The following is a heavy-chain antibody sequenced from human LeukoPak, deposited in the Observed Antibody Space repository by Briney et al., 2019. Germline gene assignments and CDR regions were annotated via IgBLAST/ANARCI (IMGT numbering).Heavy chain of an antibody. CDR1: GFTFSSYA. Sequence: GGSLRLSCAASGFTFSSYAMHWVRQAPGKGLEWVAVISYDGSNKYYADSVKGRFTISRDNSKNTLYLQMNSLRAEDTAVYYCARVSFQGYDYGDASQHDAFDIWGQGTMVTVSS. D-gene: IGHD4-17*01. V-gene: IGHV3-30-3*01. CDR2: ISYDGSNK. CDR3: ARVSFQGYDYGDASQHDAFDI. J-gene: IGHJ3*02.